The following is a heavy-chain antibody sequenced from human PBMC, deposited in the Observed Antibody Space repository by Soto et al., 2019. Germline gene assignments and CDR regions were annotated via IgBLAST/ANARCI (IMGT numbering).Heavy chain of an antibody. J-gene: IGHJ3*02. CDR2: ISGGGGST. D-gene: IGHD3-22*01. CDR3: AKAYGITMIVVVIDAFDI. CDR1: GFTFSNYA. Sequence: EVQLLESGGGLVQPGGSLRLSCAASGFTFSNYAMHWVRQAPGKGLEWVSGISGGGGSTFYADSVKGRFTISRDNSKNTLYLQMNDLRAEDTAVYYCAKAYGITMIVVVIDAFDIWGQGTMVTVSS. V-gene: IGHV3-23*01.